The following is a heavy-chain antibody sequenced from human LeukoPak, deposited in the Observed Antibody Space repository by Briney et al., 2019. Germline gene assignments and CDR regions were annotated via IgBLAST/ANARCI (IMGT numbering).Heavy chain of an antibody. CDR2: INPSGGST. Sequence: GASVKVSCKASGYTFTSYYMHWVRQAPGQGLEWMGIINPSGGSTSYAQKFQGRVTMTRDTSTSTVYMELSSLRSEDTAVYYCARDYPHSSLWFGELLSLNRFDPWGQGTLVTVSS. CDR1: GYTFTSYY. J-gene: IGHJ5*02. V-gene: IGHV1-46*01. D-gene: IGHD3-10*01. CDR3: ARDYPHSSLWFGELLSLNRFDP.